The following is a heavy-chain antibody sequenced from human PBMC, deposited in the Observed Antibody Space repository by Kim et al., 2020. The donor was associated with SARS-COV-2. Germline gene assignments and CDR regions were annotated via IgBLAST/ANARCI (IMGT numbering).Heavy chain of an antibody. Sequence: SETLSLTCTVSGGSISSFYWSWIRQPPGKRLEWIGYIYYSGNTNSNPSLKSRVTISLDTSKNQFSLKLMSVTAADTAAYYCARGGDAPTAGGFDSWCQGT. CDR3: ARGGDAPTAGGFDS. CDR1: GGSISSFY. D-gene: IGHD3-10*01. CDR2: IYYSGNT. J-gene: IGHJ4*02. V-gene: IGHV4-59*01.